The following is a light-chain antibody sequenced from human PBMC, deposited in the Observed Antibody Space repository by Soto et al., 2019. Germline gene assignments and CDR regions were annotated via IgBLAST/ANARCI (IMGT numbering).Light chain of an antibody. CDR3: QQYDTYFRYT. Sequence: DIQMTQSPSTLSASVGDRVTITCRASQSISSRLAWYQKKPGKAPKLLIYDALNLERGVPSRFSGSVSGTAFTLSSGSLQPDDFAPYYCQQYDTYFRYTFGQGTKLELK. J-gene: IGKJ2*01. V-gene: IGKV1-5*01. CDR2: DAL. CDR1: QSISSR.